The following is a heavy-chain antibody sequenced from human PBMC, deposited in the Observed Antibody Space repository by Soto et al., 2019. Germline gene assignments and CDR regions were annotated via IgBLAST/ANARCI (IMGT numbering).Heavy chain of an antibody. CDR2: ISNSGNA. J-gene: IGHJ5*02. D-gene: IGHD6-19*01. CDR1: GGSISSNY. V-gene: IGHV4-59*01. Sequence: PSETLSLTCTVCGGSISSNYGTWIRQSPWKGLESIGYISNSGNAKYNPSLESRVTTSVDTSKNQFSMKLRSVTAADTAVYYCGGHGWLVQVVASSWFDPGG. CDR3: GGHGWLVQVVASSWFDP.